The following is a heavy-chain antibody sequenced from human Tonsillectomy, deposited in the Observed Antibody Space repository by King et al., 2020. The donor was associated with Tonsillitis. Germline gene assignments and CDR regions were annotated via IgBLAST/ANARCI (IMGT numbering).Heavy chain of an antibody. Sequence: QVQLQESGPGLVKPSETLSLTCTVSSGSMSYYYWSWIRPPPGKGLEWIGYIYYSGTTRYNASLKSRVTMSVDTSKNQFSLKLSSVTAADTAVYYCARAPAPRDDDRSGYSGPYWYFDLWGRGTLVTV. D-gene: IGHD3-22*01. J-gene: IGHJ2*01. CDR2: IYYSGTT. CDR3: ARAPAPRDDDRSGYSGPYWYFDL. V-gene: IGHV4-59*01. CDR1: SGSMSYYY.